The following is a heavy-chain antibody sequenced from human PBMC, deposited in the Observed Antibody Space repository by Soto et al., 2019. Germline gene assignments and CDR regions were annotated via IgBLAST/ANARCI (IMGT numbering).Heavy chain of an antibody. D-gene: IGHD3-3*01. V-gene: IGHV1-3*01. CDR1: GYTFTSYA. J-gene: IGHJ6*03. CDR3: ARDKDFWSGYYPYYYYYMDV. Sequence: ASVKVSCKASGYTFTSYAMHWVRQAPGQRLEWMGWINAGNGNTKYSQKFQGRVTITRDTSASTAYMELSSLRSEGTAVYYCARDKDFWSGYYPYYYYYMDVWGKGTTVTVSS. CDR2: INAGNGNT.